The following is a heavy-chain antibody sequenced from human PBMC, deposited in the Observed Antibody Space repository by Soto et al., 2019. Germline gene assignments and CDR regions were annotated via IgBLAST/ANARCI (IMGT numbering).Heavy chain of an antibody. J-gene: IGHJ4*02. V-gene: IGHV3-23*01. Sequence: EVQLLESGGGLVQPGGSLRLSCEASGFTFSSYAMSWVRQAPGKGMEWVSAISGSGGSTYYADSVKGGFTISRDNSKNTLYLQMNSLRAEDTAVYSCARRSSVWYFDYWGQGTLVTVSS. CDR2: ISGSGGST. CDR1: GFTFSSYA. CDR3: ARRSSVWYFDY. D-gene: IGHD6-19*01.